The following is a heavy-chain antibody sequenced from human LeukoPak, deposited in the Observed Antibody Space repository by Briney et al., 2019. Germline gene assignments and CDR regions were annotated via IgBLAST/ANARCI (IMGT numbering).Heavy chain of an antibody. J-gene: IGHJ4*02. CDR3: ARVAVVATIIE. Sequence: GGSLRLSCAASGFTFSSYEMHWVRQAPGKGLEWVSYISSSGSTIYYADSVKGRFTISRDNAKNSLYLQMNSLRAEDTAVYYCARVAVVATIIEWGQGTLVTVSS. D-gene: IGHD5-12*01. CDR1: GFTFSSYE. V-gene: IGHV3-48*03. CDR2: ISSSGSTI.